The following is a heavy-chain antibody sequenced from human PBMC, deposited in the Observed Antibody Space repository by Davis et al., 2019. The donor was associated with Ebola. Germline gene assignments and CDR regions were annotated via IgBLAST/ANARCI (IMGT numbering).Heavy chain of an antibody. CDR1: GFTFSSYS. J-gene: IGHJ4*02. Sequence: GESLKISCAASGFTFSSYSMNWVRQAPGKGLEWVSSISSSSSYIYYADSVKGRFTISRDNSKNTLYLQMNSLRAEDTAVYYCARDSSALVGYYFDYWGQGTLVTVSS. V-gene: IGHV3-21*01. CDR3: ARDSSALVGYYFDY. D-gene: IGHD1-26*01. CDR2: ISSSSSYI.